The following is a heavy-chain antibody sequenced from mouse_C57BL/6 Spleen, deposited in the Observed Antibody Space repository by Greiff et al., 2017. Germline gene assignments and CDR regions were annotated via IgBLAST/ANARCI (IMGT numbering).Heavy chain of an antibody. D-gene: IGHD1-1*01. CDR3: ARWGSSYVGAMDY. CDR1: GFNIKNTY. CDR2: IDPANGNT. J-gene: IGHJ4*01. Sequence: VQLQQSVAELVRPGASVKLSCTASGFNIKNTYMHWVKQRPEQGLEWIGRIDPANGNTKSAPKFQGKATITADNSSNTAYMQLSSLTSEDTAIYSWARWGSSYVGAMDYWGQGTSVTVSS. V-gene: IGHV14-3*01.